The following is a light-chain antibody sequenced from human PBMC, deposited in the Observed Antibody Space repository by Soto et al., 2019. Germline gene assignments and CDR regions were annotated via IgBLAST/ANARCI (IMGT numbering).Light chain of an antibody. J-gene: IGLJ1*01. Sequence: QSVLTQPPSASGTPGQRVTISCSGSTSNIGSNTVNWYQQLPGTAPKLLIFANDQRPSGVPDRFSGSRSGTSASLAISGLQSEAEADYYCGAWHDSLNGYVFGTGTKLTVL. CDR1: TSNIGSNT. CDR2: AND. CDR3: GAWHDSLNGYV. V-gene: IGLV1-44*01.